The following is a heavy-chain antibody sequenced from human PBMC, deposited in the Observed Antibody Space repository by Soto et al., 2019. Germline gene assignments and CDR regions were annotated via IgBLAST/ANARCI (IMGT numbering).Heavy chain of an antibody. J-gene: IGHJ5*02. CDR1: GGSISSYH. Sequence: PETLSLTCAVSGGSISSYHWSWIRQPPGKGLEWIGNIYYSGITNYNPSLKSRVTISVDTSKNQFSLKLSSVTAADTAVYYCARDRPGGYNWLDPCCQGTLVTVS. CDR3: ARDRPGGYNWLDP. V-gene: IGHV4-59*01. D-gene: IGHD3-10*01. CDR2: IYYSGIT.